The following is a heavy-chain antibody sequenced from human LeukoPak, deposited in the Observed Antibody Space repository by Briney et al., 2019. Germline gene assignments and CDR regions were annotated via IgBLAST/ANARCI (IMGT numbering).Heavy chain of an antibody. CDR2: INPSGGST. J-gene: IGHJ4*02. CDR3: ARDLPSHRYGDYADYVNFDY. CDR1: GYTFTSYY. Sequence: ASVKVSCMASGYTFTSYYMHWVRQAPGQGLEWMGIINPSGGSTSYAQKFQGRVTITRDTSTSTVYMELSSLRSEDTAVYYCARDLPSHRYGDYADYVNFDYWGQGTLVTVSS. D-gene: IGHD4-17*01. V-gene: IGHV1-46*01.